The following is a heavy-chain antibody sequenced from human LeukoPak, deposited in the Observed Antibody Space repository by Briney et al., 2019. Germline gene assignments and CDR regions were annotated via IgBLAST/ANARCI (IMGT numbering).Heavy chain of an antibody. V-gene: IGHV3-23*01. J-gene: IGHJ3*02. CDR2: ITGSGGST. CDR3: AKGRKDGYNSGPRGDI. CDR1: GFTFDNYA. Sequence: GGSLRLSCAASGFTFDNYAINWVRQAPGKGLEWVSAITGSGGSTYYADSVKGRFTISRDNSKSTLYLQMNSLRAEDTAIYYCAKGRKDGYNSGPRGDIWGQGTMVTVSS. D-gene: IGHD5-24*01.